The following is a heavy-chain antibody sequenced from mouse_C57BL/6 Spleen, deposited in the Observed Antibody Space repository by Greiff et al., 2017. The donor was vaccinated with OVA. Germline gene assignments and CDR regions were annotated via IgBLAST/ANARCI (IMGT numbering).Heavy chain of an antibody. CDR1: GFSFNTYA. D-gene: IGHD2-1*01. CDR3: VRQRGNYEYFDV. CDR2: IRSKSNNYAT. J-gene: IGHJ1*03. V-gene: IGHV10-1*01. Sequence: EVKVVESGGGLVQPKGSLKLSCAASGFSFNTYAMNWVRQAPGKGLEWVARIRSKSNNYATYYADSVKDRFTISRDDSESMLYLQMNNLKTEDTAMYYCVRQRGNYEYFDVWGTGTTVTVSS.